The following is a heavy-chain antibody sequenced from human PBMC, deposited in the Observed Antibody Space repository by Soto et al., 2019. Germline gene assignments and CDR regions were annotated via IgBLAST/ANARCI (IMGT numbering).Heavy chain of an antibody. J-gene: IGHJ4*02. CDR3: ARGNGMILAVQGDAPDKKYLDS. D-gene: IGHD3-22*01. V-gene: IGHV4-34*01. CDR1: GGSFSGHY. CDR2: INHSGSI. Sequence: PSETLSLTCAVYGGSFSGHYCIWIRQPPVKWLEWIGEINHSGSINYNPSLKSRVTISVDTSKNQFSLKLRSVTAADTAIYYCARGNGMILAVQGDAPDKKYLDSWSQGTLVTVSS.